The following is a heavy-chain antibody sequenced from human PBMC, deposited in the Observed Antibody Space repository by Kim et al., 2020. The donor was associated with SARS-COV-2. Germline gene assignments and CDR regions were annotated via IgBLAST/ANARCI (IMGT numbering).Heavy chain of an antibody. CDR2: STNKALRHTT. V-gene: IGHV3-72*01. CDR3: TSPQYGYRFDY. J-gene: IGHJ4*02. Sequence: GGSLRLSCVVSGFTFSDHDLDWVRQAPGKGLEWVGRSTNKALRHTTEYAASVRGRFTISRDDSKNSVFLQINSLQAEDTAVYYCTSPQYGYRFDYWGQGSLVTVAS. CDR1: GFTFSDHD. D-gene: IGHD5-12*01.